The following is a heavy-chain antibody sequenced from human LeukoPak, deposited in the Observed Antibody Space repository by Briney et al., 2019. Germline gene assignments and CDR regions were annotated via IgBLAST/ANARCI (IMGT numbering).Heavy chain of an antibody. J-gene: IGHJ4*02. Sequence: GGSLRLSCAASGFTFSSYAMHWVHQAPGKGLEWVAVISYDGSNKYYADSVKGRFTISRDNSKNTLHLQMNSLRAEDTAVYYCARDLLRFLEWLGAFDYWGQGTLVTVSS. D-gene: IGHD3-3*01. V-gene: IGHV3-30-3*01. CDR1: GFTFSSYA. CDR3: ARDLLRFLEWLGAFDY. CDR2: ISYDGSNK.